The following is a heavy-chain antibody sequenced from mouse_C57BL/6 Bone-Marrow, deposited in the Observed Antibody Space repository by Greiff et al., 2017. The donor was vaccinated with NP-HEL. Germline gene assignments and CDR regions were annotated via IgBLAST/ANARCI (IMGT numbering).Heavy chain of an antibody. Sequence: VQRVESGPGLVQPSQSLSITCTVSGFSLTSYGVHWVRQSPGKGLEWLGVLWRGGSTDYNAAFMSRLSITKDNSKSQVFFKMNSLQAHDTAIYYCAKGGKSYYGSSYYAMDDWGQGTSVTVSS. CDR2: LWRGGST. J-gene: IGHJ4*01. CDR1: GFSLTSYG. V-gene: IGHV2-5*01. D-gene: IGHD1-1*01. CDR3: AKGGKSYYGSSYYAMDD.